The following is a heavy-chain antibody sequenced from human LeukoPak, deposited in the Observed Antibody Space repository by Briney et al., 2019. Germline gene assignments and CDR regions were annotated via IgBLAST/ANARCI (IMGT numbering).Heavy chain of an antibody. CDR2: ISYDGKNK. CDR3: AKEYHPRVATAYDY. CDR1: GFTFSSYG. J-gene: IGHJ4*02. D-gene: IGHD1-14*01. V-gene: IGHV3-30*18. Sequence: SGGSLRLSCAASGFTFSSYGMHWVRQAPGKGLEWVAVISYDGKNKYYGDSVKGRFTISRDNSKSTLYLQMNSLRPEDTAVYYCAKEYHPRVATAYDYWGQGTLVTVSS.